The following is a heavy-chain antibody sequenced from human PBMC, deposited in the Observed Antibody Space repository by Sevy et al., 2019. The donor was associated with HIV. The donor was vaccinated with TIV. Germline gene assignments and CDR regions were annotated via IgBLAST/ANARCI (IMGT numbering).Heavy chain of an antibody. V-gene: IGHV3-23*01. D-gene: IGHD4-17*01. CDR3: AKGPDYGDYVGWIDP. CDR1: GFTFGSSA. J-gene: IGHJ5*02. Sequence: GGSLRLSCVASGFTFGSSALSWVRQAPGKGLEWVSTISGRGGSTYFADSVKGRFTISRDNSKNTLYLQMDSLRAEGTAVYYCAKGPDYGDYVGWIDPWGQGTLVTVSS. CDR2: ISGRGGST.